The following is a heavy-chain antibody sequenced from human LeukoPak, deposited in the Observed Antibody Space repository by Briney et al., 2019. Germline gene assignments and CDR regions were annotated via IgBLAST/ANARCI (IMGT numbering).Heavy chain of an antibody. D-gene: IGHD3-10*01. CDR3: ARSYGSGSYYRALNY. V-gene: IGHV4-31*03. Sequence: SETLSLTCTVSGGSISSGGYYWSWIRQHPGKGLEWIGYIYYSGSTYYNPSLKSRVTISVDTSKNQFSLKLSSVTAADTAVYYCARSYGSGSYYRALNYWGQGTLVTVSS. CDR2: IYYSGST. CDR1: GGSISSGGYY. J-gene: IGHJ4*02.